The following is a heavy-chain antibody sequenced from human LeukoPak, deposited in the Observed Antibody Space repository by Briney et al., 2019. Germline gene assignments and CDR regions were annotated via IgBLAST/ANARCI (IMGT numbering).Heavy chain of an antibody. D-gene: IGHD3-22*01. J-gene: IGHJ4*02. V-gene: IGHV3-74*01. Sequence: TGGSLRLSCVASGFTFSSYWMHWVRQAPGQGLVWVSGMNTDGSTTRHADSVKGRFTISRDNAKNTLYLQMNSLRAEDTAVYYCTRGYTSGYFFVYWGQGTLVTVSS. CDR1: GFTFSSYW. CDR2: MNTDGSTT. CDR3: TRGYTSGYFFVY.